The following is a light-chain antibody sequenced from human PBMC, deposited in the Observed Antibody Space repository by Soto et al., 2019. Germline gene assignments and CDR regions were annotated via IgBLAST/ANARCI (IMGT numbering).Light chain of an antibody. V-gene: IGKV1-5*03. CDR3: QHYNSYPFT. CDR1: QSISSW. J-gene: IGKJ3*01. CDR2: KAS. Sequence: DIQMTQSPSTLSASVGDRVTITCRASQSISSWLAWYQQKPGKAPKLLIYKASSLEGGVPSRFSGSGSETEFTLTISSLQPDDSATYFCQHYNSYPFTFGAGTTVDI.